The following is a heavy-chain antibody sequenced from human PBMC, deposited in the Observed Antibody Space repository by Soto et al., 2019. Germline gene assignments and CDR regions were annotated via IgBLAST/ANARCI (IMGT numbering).Heavy chain of an antibody. CDR2: IYYSGST. J-gene: IGHJ4*02. D-gene: IGHD4-17*01. V-gene: IGHV4-59*05. CDR3: ASSYGDYVSY. Sequence: ETLSLTCTVSGGSISSYYWSWIRQPPGKGLEWIGSIYYSGSTYYNPSLKSRVTISVDTSKNQFSLKLSSVTAADTAVYYCASSYGDYVSYWGQGTLVTVSS. CDR1: GGSISSYY.